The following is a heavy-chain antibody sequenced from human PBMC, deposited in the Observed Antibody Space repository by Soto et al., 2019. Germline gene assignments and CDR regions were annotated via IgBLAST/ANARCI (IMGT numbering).Heavy chain of an antibody. CDR3: TRRRGQEYYFDY. Sequence: GGSLRLSCAASGFTFSGSAMHWVRQASGKGLEWVGRIRSKANSYATAYAASVKGRFTISRDDSKNTAYLQMNSLKTEDTAVYYCTRRRGQEYYFDYWGQGTLVTVSS. CDR2: IRSKANSYAT. J-gene: IGHJ4*02. V-gene: IGHV3-73*01. CDR1: GFTFSGSA.